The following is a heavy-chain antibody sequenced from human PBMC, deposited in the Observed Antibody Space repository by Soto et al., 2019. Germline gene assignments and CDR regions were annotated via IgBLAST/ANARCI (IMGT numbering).Heavy chain of an antibody. J-gene: IGHJ4*02. CDR3: ARDPSYGSGSYSFDY. V-gene: IGHV3-30-3*01. CDR1: GFTFNYYG. CDR2: ISYDGSDK. Sequence: QVQLVESGGGVVQPGRSLRLSCAASGFTFNYYGVHWVRQAPGKGLEWVAVISYDGSDKYYADSVKGRFTISRDNSKNTLYVQMNRLRAEDTAVYYCARDPSYGSGSYSFDYWGQGTLVTVSS. D-gene: IGHD3-10*01.